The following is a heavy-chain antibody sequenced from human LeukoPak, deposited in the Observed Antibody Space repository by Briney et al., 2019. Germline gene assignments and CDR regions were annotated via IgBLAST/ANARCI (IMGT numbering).Heavy chain of an antibody. CDR1: GGSISSYY. Sequence: PSETLSLTCSVSGGSISSYYWSWIRQPPGEGLEWIGCIYHSGSTNYIPSLKSRVTISVDTSKNQFSLKLSSVTAADTAVYYCARRKYYGWGYTLDVWGQGTTVTVSS. CDR3: ARRKYYGWGYTLDV. V-gene: IGHV4-59*08. J-gene: IGHJ6*02. D-gene: IGHD3-10*01. CDR2: IYHSGST.